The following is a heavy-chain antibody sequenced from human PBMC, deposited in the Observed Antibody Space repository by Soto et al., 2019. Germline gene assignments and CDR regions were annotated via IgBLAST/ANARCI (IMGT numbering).Heavy chain of an antibody. CDR2: IIPIFGTA. CDR3: ARGQQLVTRARNWFEP. CDR1: GSTFSSYA. D-gene: IGHD6-13*01. Sequence: QVQLVQSGAEVKKPGSSVKVSCKASGSTFSSYAISWVRQAPGQGLEWMGGIIPIFGTANYAQKLQGRVTITADKSTSTVYMELSSLRSEDTAVYYCARGQQLVTRARNWFEPWGQGTLVTVSS. V-gene: IGHV1-69*06. J-gene: IGHJ5*02.